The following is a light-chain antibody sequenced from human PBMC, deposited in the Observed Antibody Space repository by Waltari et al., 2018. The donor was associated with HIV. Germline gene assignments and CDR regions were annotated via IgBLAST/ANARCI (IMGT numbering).Light chain of an antibody. CDR2: WAS. J-gene: IGKJ2*01. CDR1: QSVLYSSNNKNY. Sequence: DIVMTQSPDSRAVSLGERATINCKSSQSVLYSSNNKNYLAWYQQKPGQPPKLLIYWASTRESGVPDRFSGSGSGTDCTPTISSLQAEDVAVYYCQQYYSTPYTFGQGTKLEIK. V-gene: IGKV4-1*01. CDR3: QQYYSTPYT.